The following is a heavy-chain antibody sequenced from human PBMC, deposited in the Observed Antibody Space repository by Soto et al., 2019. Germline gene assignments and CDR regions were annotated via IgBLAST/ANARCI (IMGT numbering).Heavy chain of an antibody. D-gene: IGHD1-1*01. Sequence: QVHLVQSGAEVKKPGASVKVSCKGSGYTFTSYGITWVRQAPGQGLEWMGWISDHNGNTDYAQRLRGRVTVTRDTSTSTAYMELRSPRSDDTAVYYSTRGRYGDYWGQGALVTVSS. CDR3: TRGRYGDY. CDR2: ISDHNGNT. CDR1: GYTFTSYG. J-gene: IGHJ4*02. V-gene: IGHV1-18*01.